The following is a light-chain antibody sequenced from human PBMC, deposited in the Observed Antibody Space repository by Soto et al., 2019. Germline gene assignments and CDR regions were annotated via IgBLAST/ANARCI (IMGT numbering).Light chain of an antibody. CDR1: SSDVGNYNL. J-gene: IGLJ2*01. CDR2: DVS. V-gene: IGLV2-23*02. Sequence: QSALTQPASVSGSPGQSITISCTGTSSDVGNYNLVSWYQQHPGKAPKVMIYDVSKRPSGVSNRFSGSKSGNTASLTISGLKAEDDAAYYCSPSGGTSSYQVFGGGTKVTVL. CDR3: SPSGGTSSYQV.